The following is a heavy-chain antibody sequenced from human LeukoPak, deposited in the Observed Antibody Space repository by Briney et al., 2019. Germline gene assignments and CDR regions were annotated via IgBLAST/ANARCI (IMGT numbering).Heavy chain of an antibody. J-gene: IGHJ6*03. V-gene: IGHV3-7*04. Sequence: PGGSLRHSCAASGFTFSSYWMSWVRQAPGKGLEWVANIKQDGSEKYYVDSVKGRFTISRDNAKNSLYLQMNSLRAEDTAVYYCARAPRGYSYRPYYYYYYYMDVWGKGTTVTVSS. D-gene: IGHD5-18*01. CDR2: IKQDGSEK. CDR3: ARAPRGYSYRPYYYYYYYMDV. CDR1: GFTFSSYW.